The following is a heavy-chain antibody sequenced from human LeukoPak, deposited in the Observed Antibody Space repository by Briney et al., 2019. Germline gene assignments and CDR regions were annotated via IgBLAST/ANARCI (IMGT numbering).Heavy chain of an antibody. CDR2: IYHTGNT. D-gene: IGHD3-10*01. Sequence: SETLSLTCTVSGFSISNDYYWGWIRQPPGKGLEWIGTIYHTGNTYYNSSLKSRVTISVDTSKNQFSLKLSSVTAADTAVYYCARVPYYYGSGNGVYYYYYMDVWGEGTTVTISS. CDR3: ARVPYYYGSGNGVYYYYYMDV. J-gene: IGHJ6*03. CDR1: GFSISNDYY. V-gene: IGHV4-38-2*02.